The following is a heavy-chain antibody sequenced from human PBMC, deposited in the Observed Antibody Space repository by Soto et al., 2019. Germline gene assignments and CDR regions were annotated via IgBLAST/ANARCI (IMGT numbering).Heavy chain of an antibody. V-gene: IGHV3-9*01. CDR2: ISWNSGSI. CDR3: AKAKLNMITFGGVDY. CDR1: GFTFDAYA. D-gene: IGHD3-16*01. Sequence: EVQLVESGGGLVPPGRSLRLSCAASGFTFDAYAMHWVRQAPGKGLEWVSGISWNSGSIGYADSVKGGFTICRDNAKNSLYLQMNSLSAEDTALYYCAKAKLNMITFGGVDYWGQGTLVTVSS. J-gene: IGHJ4*02.